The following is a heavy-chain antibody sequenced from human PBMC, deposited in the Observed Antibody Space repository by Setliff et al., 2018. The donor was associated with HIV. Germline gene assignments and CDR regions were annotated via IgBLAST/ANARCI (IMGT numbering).Heavy chain of an antibody. Sequence: NPSETLSLTCTVSGDFRNIQWWTWMRQSPGLGLQWIGSIHHSGSTYYDPSLKNRVTLSVDTSNNQVSLTLTSVTAADTAVYYCAKQPGGHSFFDLWGQGILVTVSS. CDR3: AKQPGGHSFFDL. D-gene: IGHD1-1*01. V-gene: IGHV4-59*11. CDR2: IHHSGST. CDR1: GDFRNIQW. J-gene: IGHJ4*02.